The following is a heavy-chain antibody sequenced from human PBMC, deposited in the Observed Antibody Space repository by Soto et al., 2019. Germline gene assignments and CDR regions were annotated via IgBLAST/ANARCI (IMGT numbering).Heavy chain of an antibody. Sequence: SETLSLTCTVSGGSISSSSYYWGWIRQPPGKGLEWIGSIYYSGSTYYNPSPKSRVTISVDTSKNQFSLKLSSVTAADTAVYYCARKYVDTAMVRFDYWGQGTLVTVPS. CDR2: IYYSGST. D-gene: IGHD5-18*01. J-gene: IGHJ4*02. CDR1: GGSISSSSYY. V-gene: IGHV4-39*01. CDR3: ARKYVDTAMVRFDY.